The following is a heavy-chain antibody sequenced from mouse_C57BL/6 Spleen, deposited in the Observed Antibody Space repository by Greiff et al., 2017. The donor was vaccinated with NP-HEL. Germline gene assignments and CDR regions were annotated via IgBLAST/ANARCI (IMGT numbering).Heavy chain of an antibody. J-gene: IGHJ3*01. D-gene: IGHD2-14*01. V-gene: IGHV1-5*01. CDR1: GYTFTSYW. CDR2: IYPGNSDT. CDR3: TGGTDWFAY. Sequence: EVQLQQSGTVLARPGASVKMSCKTSGYTFTSYWMHWVKQRPGQGLEWIGAIYPGNSDTSYNQKFKGQAKPPAVTSASTAYIELSSLTNEDSAVYYCTGGTDWFAYWGQGTLVTVSA.